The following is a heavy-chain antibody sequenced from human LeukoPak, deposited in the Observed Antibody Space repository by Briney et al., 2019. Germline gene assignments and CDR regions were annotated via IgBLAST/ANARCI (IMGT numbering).Heavy chain of an antibody. CDR3: ARAHNWNYGTFDY. J-gene: IGHJ4*02. Sequence: GGSLRLSCAASGFTFSSYSMNWVRQAPGKGLEWVSSISSSSSYIYYADSVKGRFTISRDNAKNSLYLQMNSLRAEDTAVYYCARAHNWNYGTFDYWGQGTLVTVSS. V-gene: IGHV3-21*01. D-gene: IGHD1-7*01. CDR1: GFTFSSYS. CDR2: ISSSSSYI.